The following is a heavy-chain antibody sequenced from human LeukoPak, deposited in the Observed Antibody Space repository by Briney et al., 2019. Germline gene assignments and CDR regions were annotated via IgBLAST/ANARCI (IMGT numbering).Heavy chain of an antibody. V-gene: IGHV3-9*01. J-gene: IGHJ5*02. CDR2: ISWNSGSI. D-gene: IGHD2-2*01. Sequence: PGRSLRLSCAASGFTFDDYAMHWVRQAPGKSLEWVSGISWNSGSIGYADSVKGRFTTSRDNAKNSLYLQMNSLRAEDTAVYYCAREDIAYCSSTSCYPNNWFDPWGQGTLVTVSS. CDR3: AREDIAYCSSTSCYPNNWFDP. CDR1: GFTFDDYA.